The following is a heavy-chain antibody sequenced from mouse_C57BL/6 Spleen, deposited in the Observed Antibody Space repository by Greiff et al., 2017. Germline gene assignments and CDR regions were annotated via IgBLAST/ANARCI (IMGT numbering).Heavy chain of an antibody. D-gene: IGHD1-1*01. Sequence: EVKLVESGGGLVKPGGSLKLSCAASGFPFSSYAMTWVRQTPEKRLEWVATISDGGSYTYYPDNVKGRFTISRDNAKNNLYLQMSHLKSEDTAMYYCARDNYGSSYGFADWGQGTLVTVSA. V-gene: IGHV5-4*01. CDR3: ARDNYGSSYGFAD. CDR2: ISDGGSYT. CDR1: GFPFSSYA. J-gene: IGHJ3*01.